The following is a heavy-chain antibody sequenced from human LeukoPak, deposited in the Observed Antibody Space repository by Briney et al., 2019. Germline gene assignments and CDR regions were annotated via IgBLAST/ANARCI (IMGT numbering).Heavy chain of an antibody. J-gene: IGHJ6*02. D-gene: IGHD4-11*01. CDR2: ISAYNGNT. Sequence: AASVKVSCKASGYTFTSYGISWVRQAPGQGLEWMGWISAYNGNTDYAQKLQGRVTMTTDTSTSTAYMELSRLRSDDTAVYYCARGVKKVTDPNSYYGMDVWGQGTTVTVSS. CDR3: ARGVKKVTDPNSYYGMDV. V-gene: IGHV1-18*01. CDR1: GYTFTSYG.